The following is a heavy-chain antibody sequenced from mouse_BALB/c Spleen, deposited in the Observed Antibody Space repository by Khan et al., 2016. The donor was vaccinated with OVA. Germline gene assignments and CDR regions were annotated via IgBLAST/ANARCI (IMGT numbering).Heavy chain of an antibody. J-gene: IGHJ3*01. CDR2: IDPFNGGT. D-gene: IGHD2-2*01. V-gene: IGHV1-31*01. CDR3: ARHGYVAWFAY. Sequence: EVQLQESGPELMKPGASVKISCKASGYSFTSYYIHWVKQSHGKSLEWIGYIDPFNGGTSYNPKFKGKATLTVDKSSSTAYMQLSSLTSDDSAVYYWARHGYVAWFAYWGQGTLVTVSA. CDR1: GYSFTSYY.